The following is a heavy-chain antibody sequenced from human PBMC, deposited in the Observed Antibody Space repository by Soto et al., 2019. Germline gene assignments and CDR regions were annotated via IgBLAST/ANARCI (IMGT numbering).Heavy chain of an antibody. Sequence: LVMLSVTCTVADGSIDSYCWRWILQKPGKGLEWIAYIFDSGNANYNPSLKSRVTISVDTSKNQFSLKLTSVTAADTAVYYCARHRRTTVAKFYFDNWGQGALVTVSS. D-gene: IGHD4-4*01. CDR3: ARHRRTTVAKFYFDN. J-gene: IGHJ4*02. V-gene: IGHV4-59*08. CDR1: DGSIDSYC. CDR2: IFDSGNA.